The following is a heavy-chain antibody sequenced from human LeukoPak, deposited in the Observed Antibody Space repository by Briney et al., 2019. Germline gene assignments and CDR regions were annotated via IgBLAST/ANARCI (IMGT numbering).Heavy chain of an antibody. Sequence: GGSLRLSCAASGFTFSTYPMNWVRQAPGKGLEWVSYISSRSSTIYYADSVKGRFTISRDNAKNSLYLQMNSLRAEDTAVYYCAREGIAVAGTKSEDYWGQGTLVTVSS. J-gene: IGHJ4*02. CDR1: GFTFSTYP. V-gene: IGHV3-48*01. CDR2: ISSRSSTI. D-gene: IGHD6-19*01. CDR3: AREGIAVAGTKSEDY.